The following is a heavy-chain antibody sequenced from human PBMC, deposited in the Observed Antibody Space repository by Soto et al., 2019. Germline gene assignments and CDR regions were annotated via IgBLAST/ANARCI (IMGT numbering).Heavy chain of an antibody. J-gene: IGHJ6*02. D-gene: IGHD4-17*01. V-gene: IGHV1-58*01. CDR3: AAGIRGYGTLDYYYYGMDV. CDR2: IVVGSGNT. Sequence: SVKVSFKASGFTFTSSAVQWVRQARGQRLEWIGWIVVGSGNTNYAQKFQERVTITRDMSTSTAYMELSSLRSEDTAVYYCAAGIRGYGTLDYYYYGMDVWGQGTTVTVSS. CDR1: GFTFTSSA.